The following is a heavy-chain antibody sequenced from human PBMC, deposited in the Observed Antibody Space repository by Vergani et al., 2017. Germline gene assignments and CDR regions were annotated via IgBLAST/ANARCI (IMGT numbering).Heavy chain of an antibody. CDR2: ISSSSSYI. CDR3: ARDTGGYGDYVGYYYYYMDV. Sequence: EVQLVESGGGLVQPGGSLRLSGAASGFTFSSYSMNWVRQAPGKGLEWVSYISSSSSYIYYADSVKGRFTISRDNAKNSLYLQMNSLRAEDTAVYYCARDTGGYGDYVGYYYYYMDVWGKGTTVTVSS. CDR1: GFTFSSYS. J-gene: IGHJ6*03. D-gene: IGHD4-17*01. V-gene: IGHV3-21*05.